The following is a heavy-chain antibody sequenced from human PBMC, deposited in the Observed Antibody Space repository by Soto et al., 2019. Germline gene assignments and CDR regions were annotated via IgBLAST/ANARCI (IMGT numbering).Heavy chain of an antibody. V-gene: IGHV1-18*01. CDR3: AGDSYCSSTSCPLSN. CDR2: ISANNGST. CDR1: GYTFTSYG. D-gene: IGHD2-2*01. Sequence: ASVKVSCKASGYTFTSYGISWVRQAPGQGLEWMGWISANNGSTNYAQKLQGRVTMTRDTSISTAYMELSRLRSDDTAVYYCAGDSYCSSTSCPLSNWGQGTLVTVSS. J-gene: IGHJ4*02.